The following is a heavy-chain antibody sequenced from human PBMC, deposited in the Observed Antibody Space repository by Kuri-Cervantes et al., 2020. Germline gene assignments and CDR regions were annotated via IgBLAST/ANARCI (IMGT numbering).Heavy chain of an antibody. CDR2: ISGSGGST. Sequence: GGSLRLSCAASGFTFSSYAMSWVRQAPGKGLERVSAISGSGGSTYYADSVKGRFTISRDNAKNSLYLQMNSLRAEDTAVYYCAREHCSSTSCSYFDYWGQGTLVTVSS. CDR3: AREHCSSTSCSYFDY. V-gene: IGHV3-23*01. D-gene: IGHD2-2*01. CDR1: GFTFSSYA. J-gene: IGHJ4*02.